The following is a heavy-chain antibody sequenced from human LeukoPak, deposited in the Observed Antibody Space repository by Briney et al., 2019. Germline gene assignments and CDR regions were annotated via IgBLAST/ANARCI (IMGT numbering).Heavy chain of an antibody. CDR3: ATIPIAAAGLDY. CDR2: INPNSGGT. Sequence: ASVKVSCKASGYTFTGYYMHWVRQAPGQGLEWMGWINPNSGGTNYAQKFQGRVTMTRDTSISTAYMELSRLRSDDTAVYYCATIPIAAAGLDYWGQGTLVTVSS. V-gene: IGHV1-2*02. CDR1: GYTFTGYY. J-gene: IGHJ4*02. D-gene: IGHD6-13*01.